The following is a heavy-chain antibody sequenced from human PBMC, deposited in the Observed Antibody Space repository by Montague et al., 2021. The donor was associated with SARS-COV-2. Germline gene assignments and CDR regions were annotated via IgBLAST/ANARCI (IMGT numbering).Heavy chain of an antibody. D-gene: IGHD3-16*01. V-gene: IGHV4-39*02. Sequence: SETLSLTCTVSGASINSNRHFWVWLRQAPGKGLVWNVSIFASGSTYSNPSLKARVSISVATSENRLSLKLASVTATATAMYFCARADSYDSIVFLNGPFDVWGQGTMVTVSS. CDR3: ARADSYDSIVFLNGPFDV. CDR1: GASINSNRHF. CDR2: IFASGST. J-gene: IGHJ3*01.